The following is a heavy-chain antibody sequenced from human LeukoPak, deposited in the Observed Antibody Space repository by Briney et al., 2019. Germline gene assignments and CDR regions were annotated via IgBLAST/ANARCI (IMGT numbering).Heavy chain of an antibody. J-gene: IGHJ4*02. CDR2: ISGSGGST. V-gene: IGHV3-23*01. CDR3: AKHYYGSGSYDY. D-gene: IGHD3-10*01. CDR1: GFTFSSYA. Sequence: PGGSLRLSCAASGFTFSSYAMSWVGQAPGKGLEWVSAISGSGGSTYYADSVKGRFTISRDNSKNTLYLQMNSLRAEDTAVYYCAKHYYGSGSYDYWGQGTLVTVSS.